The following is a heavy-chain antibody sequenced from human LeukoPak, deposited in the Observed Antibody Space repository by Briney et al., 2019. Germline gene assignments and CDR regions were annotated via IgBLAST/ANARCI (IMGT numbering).Heavy chain of an antibody. Sequence: ASVKVSCKASGYTFTSYYMHWVRQAPGQGLEWMGIINPSGGSTSYAQKFQGRVTMTRDMSTSTVYMELSSLRSEDTAVYYCATHRKLDLGFRRLATIEYAFDIWGQGTMVTVSS. V-gene: IGHV1-46*01. D-gene: IGHD5-24*01. CDR2: INPSGGST. CDR1: GYTFTSYY. CDR3: ATHRKLDLGFRRLATIEYAFDI. J-gene: IGHJ3*02.